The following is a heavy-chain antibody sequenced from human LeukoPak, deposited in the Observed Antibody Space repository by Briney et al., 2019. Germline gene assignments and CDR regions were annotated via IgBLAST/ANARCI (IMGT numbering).Heavy chain of an antibody. J-gene: IGHJ4*02. CDR1: GGTFSSYA. Sequence: GASVKVSCKAPGGTFSSYAISWVRQAPGQGLEWMGGIIPIFGTANYAQKFQGRVTITTDESTSTAYMELNSLRAEDTAVYYCARDDGSVTTGLYYFDYWGQGTLVTVSS. CDR3: ARDDGSVTTGLYYFDY. D-gene: IGHD4-17*01. V-gene: IGHV1-69*05. CDR2: IIPIFGTA.